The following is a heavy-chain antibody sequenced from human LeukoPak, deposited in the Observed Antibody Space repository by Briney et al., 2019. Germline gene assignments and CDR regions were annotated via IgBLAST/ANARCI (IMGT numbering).Heavy chain of an antibody. CDR1: GGSISSGSYY. J-gene: IGHJ4*02. D-gene: IGHD6-13*01. CDR3: AREEKVAAAGTWAVYSDY. Sequence: SQTLSLTCTVSGGSISSGSYYWSWIRQPAGKGLEWIGRIYTSGSTNYNPSLKSRVTISVDTSKNQFSLKLSSVTAADTAVYYCAREEKVAAAGTWAVYSDYWGQGTLVTVSS. CDR2: IYTSGST. V-gene: IGHV4-61*02.